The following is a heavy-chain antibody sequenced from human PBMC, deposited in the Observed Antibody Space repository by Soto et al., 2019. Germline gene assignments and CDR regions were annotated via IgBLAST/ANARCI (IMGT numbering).Heavy chain of an antibody. J-gene: IGHJ5*02. CDR2: SYYSGTT. Sequence: AETLASTFTVSGASIRVHSYYWTWIRQPPVKVLEWIGSSYYSGTTYFNPSLKSRANISVDTSNNQFSLRLTSVTAADTAIYYCTRRYNWNDNYFEPWGPGALVTVSS. CDR1: GASIRVHSYY. D-gene: IGHD1-20*01. V-gene: IGHV4-39*01. CDR3: TRRYNWNDNYFEP.